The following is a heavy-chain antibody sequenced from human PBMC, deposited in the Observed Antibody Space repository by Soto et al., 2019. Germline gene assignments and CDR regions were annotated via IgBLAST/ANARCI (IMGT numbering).Heavy chain of an antibody. D-gene: IGHD3-3*01. V-gene: IGHV3-66*01. CDR1: GFTVNNIF. J-gene: IGHJ4*02. CDR2: ISSDGST. CDR3: ARDIFGGSYDFWH. Sequence: EVQVVESGGGLVQPGGSLRLSCAVSGFTVNNIFMTWVRQAPGKGLEWVSVISSDGSTYYADSVKGRFTISRDNSKNTLFLEMRSVRAGDSAVYYCARDIFGGSYDFWHGGQGTLVTVSS.